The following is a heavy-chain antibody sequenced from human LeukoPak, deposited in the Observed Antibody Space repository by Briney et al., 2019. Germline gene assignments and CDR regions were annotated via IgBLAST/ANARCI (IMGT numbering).Heavy chain of an antibody. J-gene: IGHJ6*02. CDR3: ARDLAYSSSWYFPDYYYYGMDV. V-gene: IGHV3-7*01. CDR2: IKQDGSEK. D-gene: IGHD6-13*01. Sequence: GGSLRLSCAASGFTFSSYWMSWVRQAPGKGLEWVANIKQDGSEKYYVDSVKGRFTISRDNAKNSLYLHMNSLRAEDTAVYYCARDLAYSSSWYFPDYYYYGMDVWGQGTTVTVS. CDR1: GFTFSSYW.